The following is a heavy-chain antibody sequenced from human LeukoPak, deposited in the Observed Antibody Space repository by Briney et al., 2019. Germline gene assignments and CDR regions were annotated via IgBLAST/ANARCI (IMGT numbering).Heavy chain of an antibody. V-gene: IGHV3-74*01. CDR2: IKSDGST. D-gene: IGHD6-19*01. J-gene: IGHJ6*03. Sequence: RGSLRLSCAASGFTFSTYWMHWVRQAPGKGLVWVSRIKSDGSTNYADSVKGRFTISRDNAKNTVSLQMNSLRAEDTGVYYCARLTGWDNYFSYMDVWGKGTTVTFSS. CDR1: GFTFSTYW. CDR3: ARLTGWDNYFSYMDV.